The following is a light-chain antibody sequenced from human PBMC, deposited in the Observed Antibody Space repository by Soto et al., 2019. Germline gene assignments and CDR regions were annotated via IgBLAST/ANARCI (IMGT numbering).Light chain of an antibody. CDR2: DVS. CDR1: SSDVGAYDY. J-gene: IGLJ2*01. Sequence: SALTQPASVSGSPGQSVTISCTGTSSDVGAYDYVSWYQHPPGKAPKLIIYDVSSRPSGISHRFSGSKSGSMASLTISGLQAEDEADYYCTSYTSGATLIFGGGTKLTVL. CDR3: TSYTSGATLI. V-gene: IGLV2-14*03.